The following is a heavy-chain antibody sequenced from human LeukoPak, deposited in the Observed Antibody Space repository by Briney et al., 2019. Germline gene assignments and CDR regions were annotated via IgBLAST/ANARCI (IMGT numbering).Heavy chain of an antibody. J-gene: IGHJ4*02. CDR1: GFIFSNFG. CDR3: ARDFMGDAYNGRFDH. V-gene: IGHV3-33*01. D-gene: IGHD5-24*01. CDR2: TWCDGTYT. Sequence: GGSLRLSCAASGFIFSNFGMHWVRQAPGKGLEWVALTWCDGTYTKYGDSVKGRFTISRDNSKNTLYLQMNSLRAEDTAIYYCARDFMGDAYNGRFDHWGQGTLVTVSS.